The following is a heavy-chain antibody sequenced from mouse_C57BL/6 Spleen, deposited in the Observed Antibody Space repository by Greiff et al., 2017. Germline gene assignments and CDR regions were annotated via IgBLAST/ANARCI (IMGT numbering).Heavy chain of an antibody. CDR3: AREKGAGTPYWYFDV. Sequence: VQLQQSGPVLVKPGASVKMSCKASGYTFTDYYMNWVKQSHGKSLEWIGVINPYNGGTSYNQKFKGKATLTVDKSSSTAYMELNSLTSEDSAFYKGAREKGAGTPYWYFDVWGTGTTVTVSS. CDR2: INPYNGGT. D-gene: IGHD4-1*01. CDR1: GYTFTDYY. J-gene: IGHJ1*03. V-gene: IGHV1-19*01.